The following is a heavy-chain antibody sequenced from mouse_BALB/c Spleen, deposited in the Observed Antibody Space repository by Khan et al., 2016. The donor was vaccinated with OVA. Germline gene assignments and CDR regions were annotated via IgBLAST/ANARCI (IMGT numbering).Heavy chain of an antibody. Sequence: QVQLKQSGPGLVAPSQSLSITCTVSGFSLTGYGVNWVRQPPGKGLEWLGMIWGDGSTDYNSALKSRLSISKDNSKSQVFLKMNSLQTDDTARYYCARGTDDDALYAMDYWGQGTSVTGSS. V-gene: IGHV2-6-7*01. CDR3: ARGTDDDALYAMDY. D-gene: IGHD2-4*01. CDR1: GFSLTGYG. J-gene: IGHJ4*01. CDR2: IWGDGST.